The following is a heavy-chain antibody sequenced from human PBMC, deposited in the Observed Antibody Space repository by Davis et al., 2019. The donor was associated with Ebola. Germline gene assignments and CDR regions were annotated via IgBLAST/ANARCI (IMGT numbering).Heavy chain of an antibody. CDR3: AKPRITMIVVVSMDV. D-gene: IGHD3-22*01. CDR1: GFTFSSYG. J-gene: IGHJ6*02. V-gene: IGHV3-30*18. CDR2: ISYDGSNK. Sequence: PGGSLRLSCAASGFTFSSYGMHWVRQAPGKGLEWVVVISYDGSNKYYADSVKGRFTISRDNSKNTLYLQMNSLRAEDTAVYYCAKPRITMIVVVSMDVWGQGTTVTVSS.